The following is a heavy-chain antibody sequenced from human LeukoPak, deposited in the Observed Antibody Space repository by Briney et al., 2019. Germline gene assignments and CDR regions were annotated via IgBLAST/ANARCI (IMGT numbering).Heavy chain of an antibody. J-gene: IGHJ4*02. V-gene: IGHV5-51*01. CDR1: GYSFTNYW. D-gene: IGHD3-22*01. Sequence: GESLKISCKGSGYSFTNYWIGWVRQMPGKGLEWMGIIYPGDSDTRYSPSFQGQVTISADKSISTAYLQWSSLKASDTAMYYCATSPSHYYDSSGYYRPPDYWGQGTPVTVSS. CDR3: ATSPSHYYDSSGYYRPPDY. CDR2: IYPGDSDT.